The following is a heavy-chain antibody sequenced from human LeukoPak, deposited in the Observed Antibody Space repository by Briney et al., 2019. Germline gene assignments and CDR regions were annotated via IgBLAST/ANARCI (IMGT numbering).Heavy chain of an antibody. CDR1: GYSFLTYW. J-gene: IGHJ4*02. D-gene: IGHD2-2*03. Sequence: GESLKTSCKGSGYSFLTYWIAWVRQMPGKGLEWMGIIYPDESNIRYSPSFQGQVTISADKSISTAYLQWSSLKASDTAMYYCARPPSRGYSSSFEYWGQGTLVTVSS. CDR3: ARPPSRGYSSSFEY. V-gene: IGHV5-51*01. CDR2: IYPDESNI.